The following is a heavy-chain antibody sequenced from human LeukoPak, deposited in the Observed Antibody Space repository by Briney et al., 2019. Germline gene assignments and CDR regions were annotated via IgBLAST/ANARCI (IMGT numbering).Heavy chain of an antibody. CDR2: SGIVSGNT. V-gene: IGHV3-48*01. CDR1: GVTFSDC. D-gene: IGHD3/OR15-3a*01. Sequence: PGWSLSLSCAASGVTFSDCMNWVRQAPGKGLEWISYSGIVSGNTNYADSVKGGFPISGDKAKNSQYLQINSLRVEDTALYYLWTDYKYAFDNWGQGTLVTVSS. CDR3: WTDYKYAFDN. J-gene: IGHJ4*02.